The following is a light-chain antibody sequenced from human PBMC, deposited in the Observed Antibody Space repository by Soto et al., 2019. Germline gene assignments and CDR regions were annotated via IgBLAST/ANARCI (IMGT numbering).Light chain of an antibody. J-gene: IGKJ5*01. Sequence: EIVLTQSPATLSLSPGERATLSCRASQSVSSYLAWYRQKPGQAPRLRIYDASNRATGIPARFSGSGSGTDLTLNISSLEPEDFAVYYCQQRSNWPPITFGQGTRLEIK. CDR1: QSVSSY. CDR2: DAS. CDR3: QQRSNWPPIT. V-gene: IGKV3-11*01.